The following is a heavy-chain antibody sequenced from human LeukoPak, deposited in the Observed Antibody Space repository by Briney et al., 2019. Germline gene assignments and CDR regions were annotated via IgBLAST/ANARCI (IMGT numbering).Heavy chain of an antibody. V-gene: IGHV3-23*01. D-gene: IGHD1-26*01. J-gene: IGHJ4*02. Sequence: AGGSLRLSCAASGFTFSNYAMSWVRQAPGKGLEWVSAISDSGGSTYYADSVKGRFTISRDNSKNTLYLQMNSLRAEDTAVYYCAKLGFQSVGWELLTNWGQGTLVTVSS. CDR2: ISDSGGST. CDR3: AKLGFQSVGWELLTN. CDR1: GFTFSNYA.